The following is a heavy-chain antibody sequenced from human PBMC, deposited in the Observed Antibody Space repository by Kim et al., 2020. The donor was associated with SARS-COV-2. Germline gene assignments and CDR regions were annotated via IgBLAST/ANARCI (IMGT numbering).Heavy chain of an antibody. Sequence: VKGRFTTSRDNARNSLYLQMDSLRAEDTAVYYCARGNGLVISNYYYYMDVWGTGTAVTVSS. V-gene: IGHV3-21*01. D-gene: IGHD3-9*01. J-gene: IGHJ6*03. CDR3: ARGNGLVISNYYYYMDV.